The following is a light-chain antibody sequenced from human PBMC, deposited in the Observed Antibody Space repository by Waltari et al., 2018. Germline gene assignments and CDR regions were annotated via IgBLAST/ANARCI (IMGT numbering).Light chain of an antibody. CDR1: QSVLYSSNNKNY. J-gene: IGKJ1*01. CDR2: WAS. CDR3: QQYYSNPRT. Sequence: DIVMTQSPDSLAVSLGERATINCKDSQSVLYSSNNKNYLTWYQQKPGQPPKLLIYWASTRESGVPDRFSGSGSGTDFTLTISSLQAEDVAVYYCQQYYSNPRTFGQGTRVEIK. V-gene: IGKV4-1*01.